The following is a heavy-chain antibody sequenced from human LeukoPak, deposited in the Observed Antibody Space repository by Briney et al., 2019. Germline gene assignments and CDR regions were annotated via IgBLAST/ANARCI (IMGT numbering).Heavy chain of an antibody. CDR3: ARLRGLHYFDY. Sequence: GASLKISFKGSGSSFTSYWIGWVRPIPGKGLEWMGIIYPGDSDTRYSPSFQGQVTISADKSISTAYLQWSSVKASDTAMYYCARLRGLHYFDYWGQGTPVTVSS. V-gene: IGHV5-51*01. CDR1: GSSFTSYW. CDR2: IYPGDSDT. D-gene: IGHD3-16*01. J-gene: IGHJ4*02.